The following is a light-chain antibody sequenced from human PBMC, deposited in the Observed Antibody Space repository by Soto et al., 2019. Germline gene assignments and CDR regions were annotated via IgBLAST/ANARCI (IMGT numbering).Light chain of an antibody. Sequence: QSALTQPPSASGSPGQSVTISCTGTSSDVGGYIYVSWYQQRPGKAPKLMIYEVTKRPSGVPDRFSGSKSGNTASLTVSGLQAEDEATYYCAAWDDTLNGQVFGGGTQLTVL. V-gene: IGLV2-8*01. CDR3: AAWDDTLNGQV. J-gene: IGLJ3*02. CDR1: SSDVGGYIY. CDR2: EVT.